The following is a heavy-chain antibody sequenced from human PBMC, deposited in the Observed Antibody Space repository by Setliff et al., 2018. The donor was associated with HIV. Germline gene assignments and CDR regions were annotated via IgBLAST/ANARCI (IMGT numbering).Heavy chain of an antibody. CDR3: ARGQASNDYGVSF. D-gene: IGHD4-17*01. CDR1: GYTFTSYG. Sequence: ASVKVSCKASGYTFTSYGISWVRQAPGQGLEWMGIINPGGGNTRYAQRFQGRVSMTRDTSTSTVYMELSSLRSEDTAVYYCARGQASNDYGVSFWGQGTMVTVS. CDR2: INPGGGNT. V-gene: IGHV1-46*01. J-gene: IGHJ3*01.